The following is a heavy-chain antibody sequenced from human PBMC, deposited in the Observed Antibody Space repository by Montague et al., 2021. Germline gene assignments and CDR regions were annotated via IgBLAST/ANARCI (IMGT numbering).Heavy chain of an antibody. CDR1: DFTSSSYT. Sequence: SLRLSCAAFDFTSSSYTINWVRQAPGKGLEWVSYISGKSSYIYYAASVKGRFTISRDNAKNSLFLLMNSLRAEDTAVYYCARENWGSGRAFDIWGQGTMVTVSS. V-gene: IGHV3-21*01. J-gene: IGHJ3*02. CDR3: ARENWGSGRAFDI. CDR2: ISGKSSYI. D-gene: IGHD3-10*01.